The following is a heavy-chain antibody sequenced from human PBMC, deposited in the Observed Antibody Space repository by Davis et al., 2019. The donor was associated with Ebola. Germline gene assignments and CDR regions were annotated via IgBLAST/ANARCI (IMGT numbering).Heavy chain of an antibody. V-gene: IGHV4-39*01. CDR1: GGSISSSSYY. CDR3: ASHSSGYPVDY. Sequence: MPGGSLRLSCTVSGGSISSSSYYWGWIRRPPGKGLEWIGSIYYSGSTYYNPSLKSRVTISVDTSKNQFSLKLSSVTAADTAVYYCASHSSGYPVDYWGQGTLVTVSS. CDR2: IYYSGST. J-gene: IGHJ4*02. D-gene: IGHD3-22*01.